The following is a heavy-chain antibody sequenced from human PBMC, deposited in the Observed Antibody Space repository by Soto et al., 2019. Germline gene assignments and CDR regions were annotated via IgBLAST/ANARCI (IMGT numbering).Heavy chain of an antibody. Sequence: QITLKESGPTLVKPTQTLTLTCTFSGFSLSTSGVGVGWIRQPPGKALEWLALIYWDDDKRYSPSLKSRLTITKDTSKNQVVLTMTNMDPVDTATNYCAHRNIVGANEGFDYWGQGTLVTVSS. CDR2: IYWDDDK. J-gene: IGHJ4*02. V-gene: IGHV2-5*02. CDR1: GFSLSTSGVG. D-gene: IGHD1-26*01. CDR3: AHRNIVGANEGFDY.